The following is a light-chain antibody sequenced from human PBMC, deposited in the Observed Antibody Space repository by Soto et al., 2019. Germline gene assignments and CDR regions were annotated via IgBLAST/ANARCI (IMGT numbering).Light chain of an antibody. Sequence: QSALTQPASVSGSPGQAITISCIGTSSDVGGYNDVSWYQHNPGTAPKLMIYDVSNRPSGVSDRFSGSKSGSKDSLTISGLLAEAEAYYFCSSYTSSSTSIVFGGGTKLTVL. CDR1: SSDVGGYND. J-gene: IGLJ3*02. V-gene: IGLV2-14*03. CDR3: SSYTSSSTSIV. CDR2: DVS.